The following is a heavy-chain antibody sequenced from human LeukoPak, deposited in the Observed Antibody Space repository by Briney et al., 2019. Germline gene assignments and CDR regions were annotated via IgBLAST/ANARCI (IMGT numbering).Heavy chain of an antibody. CDR3: AKSSPRYIAARPYDAFDI. CDR2: IRYDGSNK. D-gene: IGHD6-25*01. V-gene: IGHV3-30*02. CDR1: GFTFSSYG. J-gene: IGHJ3*02. Sequence: GGSLRLSCAASGFTFSSYGMHWVRQAPGKGLEWVAFIRYDGSNKYYADSVKGRFTISRDNSKNTLYLQMNSLRAEDTAVYYCAKSSPRYIAARPYDAFDIWGQGTMVTVSS.